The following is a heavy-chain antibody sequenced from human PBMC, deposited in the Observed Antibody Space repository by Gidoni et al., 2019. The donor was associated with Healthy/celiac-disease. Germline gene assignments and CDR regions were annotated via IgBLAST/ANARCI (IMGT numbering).Heavy chain of an antibody. CDR3: AKVGPGGWFGDASLGMDV. CDR2: ISYDGSNK. D-gene: IGHD3-10*01. V-gene: IGHV3-30*18. Sequence: QVQLVESGGGVVQPGRSLRPSCAASGFTFSSYGMHWVRQAPGKGLEWVAVISYDGSNKYYADSVKGRFTISRDNSKNTLYLQMNSLRAEDTAVYYCAKVGPGGWFGDASLGMDVWGKGTTVTVSS. CDR1: GFTFSSYG. J-gene: IGHJ6*03.